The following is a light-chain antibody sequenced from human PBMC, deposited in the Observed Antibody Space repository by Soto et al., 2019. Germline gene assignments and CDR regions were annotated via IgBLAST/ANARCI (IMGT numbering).Light chain of an antibody. CDR1: QTVSSNS. J-gene: IGKJ2*01. CDR3: QHYGTSATYT. Sequence: EVVLTQSPGTLSLSPGERASLSCWASQTVSSNSIAWYQQKPGQAPRLLMYGASSRATGIPDRFSASGSGTDFTLTISRLEPEDSAVYYCQHYGTSATYTFGQGTKVEIK. V-gene: IGKV3-20*01. CDR2: GAS.